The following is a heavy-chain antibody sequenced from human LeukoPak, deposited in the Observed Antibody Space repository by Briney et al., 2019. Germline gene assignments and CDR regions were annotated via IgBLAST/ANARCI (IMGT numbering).Heavy chain of an antibody. V-gene: IGHV4-38-2*02. D-gene: IGHD6-13*01. CDR1: GYSISSGYF. J-gene: IGHJ5*02. CDR2: IYNSGST. CDR3: ARAYSSSWYFNWFDP. Sequence: SETLSLTCTVSGYSISSGYFWGWIRQPPGKGLEWIGTIYNSGSTYYNASLESRVTISVDTSKNQFSLKLSSVTAADTAVYYCARAYSSSWYFNWFDPWGQGALVTVSS.